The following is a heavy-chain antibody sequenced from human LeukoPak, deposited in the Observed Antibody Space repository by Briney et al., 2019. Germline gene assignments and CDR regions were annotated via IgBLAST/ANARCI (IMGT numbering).Heavy chain of an antibody. CDR3: ARDSPSRIAVADFYYYYGMDV. D-gene: IGHD6-19*01. Sequence: SVKVSCKASGGTFSSYAISWVRQAPGQGLEWMGRIIPILGIANYAQKFQGRVTITADKSTSTAYMELSSLRSEDTAVYYCARDSPSRIAVADFYYYYGMDVWGQGTTVTVSS. CDR1: GGTFSSYA. CDR2: IIPILGIA. V-gene: IGHV1-69*04. J-gene: IGHJ6*02.